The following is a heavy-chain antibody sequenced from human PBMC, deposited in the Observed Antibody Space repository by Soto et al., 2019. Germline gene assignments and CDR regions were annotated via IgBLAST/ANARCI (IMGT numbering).Heavy chain of an antibody. CDR1: GFTFSDHY. J-gene: IGHJ4*02. V-gene: IGHV3-72*01. Sequence: GGSLGLSCAASGFTFSDHYMDWVRQAPGKGLEWVGRTRSKANSYTTEYAASVKGRFTISRDDSKNSLYLQMNSLKTEDTAIYYCARVASAYYFDYWGQGTLVTVSS. CDR2: TRSKANSYTT. CDR3: ARVASAYYFDY.